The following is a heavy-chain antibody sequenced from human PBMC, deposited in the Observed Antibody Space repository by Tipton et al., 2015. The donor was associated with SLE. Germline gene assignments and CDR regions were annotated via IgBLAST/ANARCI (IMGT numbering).Heavy chain of an antibody. CDR2: IHYTVST. D-gene: IGHD3-10*01. CDR1: GGSVSSNPHY. V-gene: IGHV4-61*01. J-gene: IGHJ4*02. Sequence: GLVKPSETLPLTCTVSGGSVSSNPHYWSWIRQPPGKGLEWIGDIHYTVSTNYNPSLNSRVTISLDTSTNQFSLKLNSVTAADTAVYYCARGLRITMVRGVPFDYWGQGTLVTVSS. CDR3: ARGLRITMVRGVPFDY.